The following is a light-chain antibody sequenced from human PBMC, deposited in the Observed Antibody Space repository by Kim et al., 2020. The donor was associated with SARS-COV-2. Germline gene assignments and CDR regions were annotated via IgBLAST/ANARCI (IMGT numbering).Light chain of an antibody. V-gene: IGLV3-19*01. CDR3: GSRDTSGNRGV. J-gene: IGLJ2*01. CDR1: SLRKYY. CDR2: DEN. Sequence: SSELTQDPAVSVALGQTVRITCQGDSLRKYYATWYQQKSGQAPVLVIYDENERPAGIPDRFSGSTLGNTASLTITGAQAEDEGDYYCGSRDTSGNRGVFG.